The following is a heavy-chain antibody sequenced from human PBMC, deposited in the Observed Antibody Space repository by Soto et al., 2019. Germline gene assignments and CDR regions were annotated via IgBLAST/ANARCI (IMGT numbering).Heavy chain of an antibody. J-gene: IGHJ5*02. CDR3: ASEGGGHYTSPYYPPFGWFDP. V-gene: IGHV4-31*03. D-gene: IGHD3-22*01. CDR2: IYYSGNT. CDR1: GGSISSGNYY. Sequence: SETLSLTCTVSGGSISSGNYYWSWIRQHPGKGLEWIGYIYYSGNTYYNPSLKSRVTISVDTSKNQFSLKLSSVTAADTAVYYCASEGGGHYTSPYYPPFGWFDPWGQGTLVTVSS.